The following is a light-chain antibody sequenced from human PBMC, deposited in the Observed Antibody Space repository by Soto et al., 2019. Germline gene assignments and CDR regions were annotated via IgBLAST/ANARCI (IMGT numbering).Light chain of an antibody. CDR3: QQYNNWWT. V-gene: IGKV3-15*01. CDR2: GAS. CDR1: QSVSSN. J-gene: IGKJ1*01. Sequence: EIVMTQSPATLSVSPGERPTLSCRASQSVSSNLAWYQQKPGQAPRLLIYGASTRATGIPARFSGSGSGTEFTLTISSLQSEDFAVYYCQQYNNWWTFGQGTKVEI.